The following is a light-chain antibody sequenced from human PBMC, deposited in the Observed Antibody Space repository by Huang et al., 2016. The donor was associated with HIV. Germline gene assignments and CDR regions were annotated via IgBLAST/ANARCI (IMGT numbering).Light chain of an antibody. CDR3: QQYENSPFT. CDR2: ETS. V-gene: IGKV3-20*01. Sequence: EIVLTQSPATLSLSPGEGGTLSCRASQSVSSPYVAWYQHRPGQAPRLLIYETSIRATAIPVRFSCSGSGTDFTLTISRLEPEDFAVYYCQQYENSPFTFGPGTKVDIK. CDR1: QSVSSPY. J-gene: IGKJ3*01.